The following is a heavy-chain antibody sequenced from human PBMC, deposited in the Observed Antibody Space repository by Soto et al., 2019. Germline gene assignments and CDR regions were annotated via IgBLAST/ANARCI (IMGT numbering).Heavy chain of an antibody. CDR2: ISDSSSYI. J-gene: IGHJ6*02. CDR1: GFTFSTYS. Sequence: GGSLRLSCAASGFTFSTYSMNWVRQAPGKGLEWVSSISDSSSYIYYADSVKGRFTISRDNAKNSLYLQMNSLRAEDTAVYYCAKYDSSGYYWPYGYYGMDVWGQGTTVNVSS. V-gene: IGHV3-21*01. D-gene: IGHD3-22*01. CDR3: AKYDSSGYYWPYGYYGMDV.